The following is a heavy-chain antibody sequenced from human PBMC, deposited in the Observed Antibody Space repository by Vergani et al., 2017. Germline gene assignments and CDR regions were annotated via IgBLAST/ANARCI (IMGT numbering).Heavy chain of an antibody. CDR2: IYYSGST. CDR1: GGSISSGGYY. J-gene: IGHJ4*02. D-gene: IGHD3-3*01. V-gene: IGHV4-31*03. Sequence: QVQLQESGPGLVKPSQTLSLTCTVSGGSISSGGYYWSWIRQHPGKGLEWIVYIYYSGSTYYNPSLKSRVTISGDTSKNQFSLKLSSVTAADTAVYYWASSSSPAYYDFWSGYSNFDYWGQGTLVTVSS. CDR3: ASSSSPAYYDFWSGYSNFDY.